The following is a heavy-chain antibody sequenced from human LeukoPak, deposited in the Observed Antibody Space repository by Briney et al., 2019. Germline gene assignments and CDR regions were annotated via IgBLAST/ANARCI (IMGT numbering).Heavy chain of an antibody. CDR2: ISAYNDNT. V-gene: IGHV1-18*01. Sequence: EASVKVSCKASGYTFTNYDITWVRQAPGQGLEWMGWISAYNDNTNFAQKLQGRVTMTTDTSTSTAYMELRSLRSDDTAVYYCARLLTSDAFDVWGQGTMVTVSS. J-gene: IGHJ3*01. D-gene: IGHD2-21*02. CDR1: GYTFTNYD. CDR3: ARLLTSDAFDV.